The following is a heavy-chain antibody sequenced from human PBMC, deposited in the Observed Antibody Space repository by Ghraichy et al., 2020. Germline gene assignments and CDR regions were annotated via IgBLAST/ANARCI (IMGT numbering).Heavy chain of an antibody. V-gene: IGHV4-59*01. J-gene: IGHJ4*02. Sequence: GSLSLTCTVSGGSISVYSWSWIRQPPGKGLEWIGYIFYSGSTNYNPSPESRVTISVDTSKNQFSLKLRSVTAADTAVYYCARTSYGGPNYYFDYWGQGTLVTVSS. CDR3: ARTSYGGPNYYFDY. CDR1: GGSISVYS. D-gene: IGHD4/OR15-4a*01. CDR2: IFYSGST.